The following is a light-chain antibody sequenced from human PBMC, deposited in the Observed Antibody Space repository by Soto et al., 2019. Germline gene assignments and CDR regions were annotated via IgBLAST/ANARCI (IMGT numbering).Light chain of an antibody. CDR1: QTVSSNF. V-gene: IGKV3-20*01. Sequence: EMVLTQSPDTLSLSPGERATLSCRASQTVSSNFLAWYQQRPGQAPRLLIYGASSRATGIPDRFSGSGSGTDFTLTLSRLEPEDLAVYYCQQYGSSPETFGQGTKVEIK. CDR2: GAS. J-gene: IGKJ1*01. CDR3: QQYGSSPET.